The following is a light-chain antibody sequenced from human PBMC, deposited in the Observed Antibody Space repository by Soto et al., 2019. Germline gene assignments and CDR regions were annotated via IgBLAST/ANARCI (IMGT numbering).Light chain of an antibody. V-gene: IGLV2-14*01. J-gene: IGLJ1*01. Sequence: QSALTQPASVSGSPGQSITISCTGTSSDVGGYNYVSWYQQHPGKAPKLMIYEVSNRPSGVSNRFSGSKSGNTASLTISGLQAADEADYYCSSYTRSSTYVFGTGTKLTVL. CDR2: EVS. CDR3: SSYTRSSTYV. CDR1: SSDVGGYNY.